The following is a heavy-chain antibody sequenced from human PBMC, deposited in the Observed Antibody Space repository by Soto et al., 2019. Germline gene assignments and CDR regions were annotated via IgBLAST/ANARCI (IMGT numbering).Heavy chain of an antibody. CDR1: GGSVSSGSYY. D-gene: IGHD6-13*01. J-gene: IGHJ5*02. Sequence: ETLSHTCTVSGGSVSSGSYYWSWIRQPPGKGLEWIGYIYHSGSTNYNPSLKSRVTISVDTSNNHCSLNLSSVTAADTAVYYCASDTELVAAAGTVNWFDTWGQGTLVTVSS. CDR2: IYHSGST. CDR3: ASDTELVAAAGTVNWFDT. V-gene: IGHV4-61*03.